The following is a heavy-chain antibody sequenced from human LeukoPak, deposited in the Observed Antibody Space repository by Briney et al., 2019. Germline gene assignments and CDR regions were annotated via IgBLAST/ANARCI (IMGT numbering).Heavy chain of an antibody. V-gene: IGHV4-61*05. CDR3: ATIRDAAHRYWYFDL. CDR2: MYYSGST. D-gene: IGHD6-6*01. Sequence: SETLSLTCTVSGGSISSSTYYWGWIRQPPGKGLEWIGYMYYSGSTSYNPSLKSRVTMSVDTSKNQFSLKLSSVTAADTAVYYCATIRDAAHRYWYFDLWGRGTLVIVSS. CDR1: GGSISSSTYY. J-gene: IGHJ2*01.